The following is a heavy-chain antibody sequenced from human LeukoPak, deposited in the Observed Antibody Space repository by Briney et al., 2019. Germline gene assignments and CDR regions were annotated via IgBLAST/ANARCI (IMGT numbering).Heavy chain of an antibody. CDR2: NYYSGST. D-gene: IGHD3-10*01. Sequence: PSETLSLTCTVSGGSISSSSYYWGWIRQPPGKGLEWIGSNYYSGSTYYNPSLKSRVTISVDTSKNQFSLKLSSVTAADTAVYYCASPHYGSGSYYNGGDYWGQGTLVTVSS. V-gene: IGHV4-39*01. CDR1: GGSISSSSYY. CDR3: ASPHYGSGSYYNGGDY. J-gene: IGHJ4*02.